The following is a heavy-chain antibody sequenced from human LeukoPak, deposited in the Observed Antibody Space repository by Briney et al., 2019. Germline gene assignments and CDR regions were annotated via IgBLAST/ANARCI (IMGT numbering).Heavy chain of an antibody. CDR1: GFTFSSYN. CDR2: ISSSSTYI. D-gene: IGHD1-26*01. CDR3: ARDPGGSDPYYFDY. J-gene: IGHJ4*02. Sequence: GGSLRLSCAASGFTFSSYNMNWVRQAPGKGLEWVSSISSSSTYIYYADSVKGRFTISRDNAKKSLYLQMNSLRAEDTAVYYCARDPGGSDPYYFDYWGQGTLVTVST. V-gene: IGHV3-21*01.